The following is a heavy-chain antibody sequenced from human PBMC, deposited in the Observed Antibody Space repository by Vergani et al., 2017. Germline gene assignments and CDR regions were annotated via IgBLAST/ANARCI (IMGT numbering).Heavy chain of an antibody. CDR2: IRYDGTKR. CDR1: GFTFRIYG. Sequence: QVQLVESGGGVVQPGGSLRLSCIASGFTFRIYGMHWVRQAPGKGLEWVAFIRYDGTKRFYGDSVKGRFTISRDNSQTTVFLQINSLRAEDTAFYYCADLYGDDGFSPFWGQGTLVTVSS. D-gene: IGHD2-21*01. J-gene: IGHJ4*02. CDR3: ADLYGDDGFSPF. V-gene: IGHV3-30*02.